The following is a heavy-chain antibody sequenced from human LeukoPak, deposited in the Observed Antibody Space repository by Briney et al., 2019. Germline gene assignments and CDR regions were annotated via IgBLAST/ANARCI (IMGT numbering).Heavy chain of an antibody. V-gene: IGHV3-53*01. CDR2: IYSGGST. D-gene: IGHD4/OR15-4a*01. J-gene: IGHJ4*02. CDR3: ARVNQLLTIDY. Sequence: PGRSLRLSCAASGFTFSSYGMHWVRQAPWKGLEWVSVIYSGGSTYYSDSVKGRFTISRDNSKNTLYLQMNSLRAEDTAVYYCARVNQLLTIDYWGQGTLVTVSS. CDR1: GFTFSSYG.